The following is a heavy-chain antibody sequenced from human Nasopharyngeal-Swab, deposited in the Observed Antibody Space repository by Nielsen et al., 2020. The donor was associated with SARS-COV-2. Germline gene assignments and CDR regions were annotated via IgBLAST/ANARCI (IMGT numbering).Heavy chain of an antibody. CDR1: RFIFSASA. J-gene: IGHJ4*02. CDR3: TTDFYFDY. V-gene: IGHV3-73*01. Sequence: GESLKISCAASRFIFSASAIHWVRQASGKGLDCVGRIGDKDHNYATTYGASVQGRFTISRDDSKNTAFLQMDSLKTEDTALYYCTTDFYFDYWGQGTLITVSS. CDR2: IGDKDHNYAT.